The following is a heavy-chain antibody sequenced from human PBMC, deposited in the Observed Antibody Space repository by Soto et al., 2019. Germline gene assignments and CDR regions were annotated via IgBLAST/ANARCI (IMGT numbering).Heavy chain of an antibody. CDR2: ISGSGGST. D-gene: IGHD4-4*01. CDR1: GFTFSSYA. J-gene: IGHJ4*02. Sequence: EVQLLESGGGLVQPGGSLRLSCAASGFTFSSYAMSWVRQAPGKGLEWVSAISGSGGSTYYAVSVKGRFTISRDNSKNTRYLQMNRLRAEDTAVYYCANPIYRNYVLPFDYWGQGTLVTVSS. CDR3: ANPIYRNYVLPFDY. V-gene: IGHV3-23*01.